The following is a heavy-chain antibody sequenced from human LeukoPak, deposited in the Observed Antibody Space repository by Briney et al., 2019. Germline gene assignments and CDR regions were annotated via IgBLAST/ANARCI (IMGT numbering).Heavy chain of an antibody. CDR3: ARGEVGGTVDY. J-gene: IGHJ4*02. V-gene: IGHV4-61*01. D-gene: IGHD1-26*01. CDR1: GGSVSSGSYY. Sequence: PSETLSLTCTVSGGSVSSGSYYWSWIRQSPGKGLEWIGYIYYSGSTNYNPSLKSRVTISVDTSKSQFSLKLSSVTAADTAVYYCARGEVGGTVDYWGQGTLVTVSS. CDR2: IYYSGST.